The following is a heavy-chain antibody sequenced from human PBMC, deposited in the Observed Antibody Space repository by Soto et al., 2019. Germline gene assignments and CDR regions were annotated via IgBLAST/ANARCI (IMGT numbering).Heavy chain of an antibody. D-gene: IGHD6-19*01. V-gene: IGHV3-7*01. CDR1: GFTSSRCG. J-gene: IGHJ4*02. Sequence: EGSLRLCCAAIGFTSSRCGMVWIRHALGQGLEWVENRQQDGREKYYVDSVTGRSTISSVNAKNSLYLQVHCLRAEDMAVSYFAREYRSGSYLAYFDYRGQGTLGTVSS. CDR3: AREYRSGSYLAYFDY. CDR2: RQQDGREK.